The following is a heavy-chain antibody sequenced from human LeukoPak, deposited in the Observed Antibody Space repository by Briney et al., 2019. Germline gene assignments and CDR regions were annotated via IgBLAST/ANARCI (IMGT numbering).Heavy chain of an antibody. Sequence: SETLSLTCAVYGGSFSGYYWSWTRQPPGKGLEWIGEINHSGSTNYNPSLKSRVTISVDTSKNQFSLKLSSVTAADTAVYYCARVRALSYYDSSGDLYYFDYWGQGTLVTVSS. D-gene: IGHD3-22*01. J-gene: IGHJ4*02. CDR1: GGSFSGYY. V-gene: IGHV4-34*01. CDR2: INHSGST. CDR3: ARVRALSYYDSSGDLYYFDY.